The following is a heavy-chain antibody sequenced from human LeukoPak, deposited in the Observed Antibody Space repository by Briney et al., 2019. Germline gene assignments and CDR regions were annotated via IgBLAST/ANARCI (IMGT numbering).Heavy chain of an antibody. D-gene: IGHD3-10*01. CDR2: INANSGGT. CDR3: QWFGEDNFDY. J-gene: IGHJ4*02. CDR1: GYTFSDYY. V-gene: IGHV1-2*02. Sequence: ASVKVSCKAAGYTFSDYYMHWVRQAPGQGLEWMGWINANSGGTNYAQKFQGRVTMTRDTSISTAYMELSRLRSDDTAVYYCQWFGEDNFDYWGQGTLVTVSS.